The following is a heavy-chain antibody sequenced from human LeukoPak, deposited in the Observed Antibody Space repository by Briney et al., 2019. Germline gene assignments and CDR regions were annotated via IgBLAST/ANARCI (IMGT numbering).Heavy chain of an antibody. V-gene: IGHV1-2*02. Sequence: GASLKVSCKASGYTFTAYFIHWVRQAPGHGLEWMGWINPNSGATHYEWNFQGRVTMTRDTSISTAYMELSSLRSDDTAVYYCTRPPTITTWRIFDFWGQGTLVTVSS. J-gene: IGHJ4*02. CDR2: INPNSGAT. CDR1: GYTFTAYF. D-gene: IGHD4-11*01. CDR3: TRPPTITTWRIFDF.